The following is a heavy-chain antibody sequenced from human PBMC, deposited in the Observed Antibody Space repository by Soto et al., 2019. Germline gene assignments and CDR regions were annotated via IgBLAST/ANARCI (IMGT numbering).Heavy chain of an antibody. CDR3: VKDRAPRDGYKTQPGS. D-gene: IGHD5-12*01. CDR1: GFTFSIYA. V-gene: IGHV3-64D*06. CDR2: VSTNGGTS. Sequence: GASVRLACSASGFTFSIYAMHCVRQAPGKGLEYVSAVSTNGGTSYYADSVKGRFTISRDNSRNTLYLQMNSLRPEDTAVYYCVKDRAPRDGYKTQPGSWGLGTLVTVSS. J-gene: IGHJ5*02.